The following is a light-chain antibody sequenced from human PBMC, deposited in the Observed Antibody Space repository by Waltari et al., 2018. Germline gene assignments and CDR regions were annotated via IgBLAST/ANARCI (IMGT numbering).Light chain of an antibody. Sequence: QSALTQPRSVSGSPGQSVTISCTGTSSDVGGYNYVSWYQQHPVKAPKLMIYDVSKRPAGVPDRFAGSKAGNTASLTISGLQAEDEAAYYCCSYAGSYSLVFGGGTKLTVL. CDR3: CSYAGSYSLV. CDR2: DVS. J-gene: IGLJ3*02. CDR1: SSDVGGYNY. V-gene: IGLV2-11*01.